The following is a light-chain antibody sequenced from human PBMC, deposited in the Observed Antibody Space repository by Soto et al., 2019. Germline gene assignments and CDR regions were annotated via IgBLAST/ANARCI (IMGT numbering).Light chain of an antibody. CDR1: QTVPSNY. CDR2: GAS. Sequence: EVVLTQSPGTLSLSPGDRATLSCRASQTVPSNYLAWYQQKSGQTPKLLIYGASSRATGIPDRFSGSGSGTDFTLTISRLEPEDFAVYYCQQYGSSPPITFGQGTRLEIK. V-gene: IGKV3-20*01. J-gene: IGKJ5*01. CDR3: QQYGSSPPIT.